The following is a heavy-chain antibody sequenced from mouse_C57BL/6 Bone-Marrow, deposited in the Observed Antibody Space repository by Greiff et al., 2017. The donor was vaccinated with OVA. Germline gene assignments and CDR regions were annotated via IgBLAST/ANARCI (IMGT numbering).Heavy chain of an antibody. CDR3: ARDRLRKYFDV. Sequence: DVMLVESEGGLVQPGSSMKLSCTASGFTFSDYYMAWVRQVPEKGLEWVANINYDGSSTYYLDSLKSRFIISRDNAKNILYLQMSSLKSEDTATYYCARDRLRKYFDVWGTGTTVTVSS. CDR2: INYDGSST. D-gene: IGHD1-1*01. CDR1: GFTFSDYY. J-gene: IGHJ1*03. V-gene: IGHV5-16*01.